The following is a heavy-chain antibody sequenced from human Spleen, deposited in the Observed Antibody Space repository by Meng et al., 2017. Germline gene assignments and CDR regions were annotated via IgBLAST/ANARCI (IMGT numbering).Heavy chain of an antibody. Sequence: ASVKVSCKASGYTFTGYYMHWVRQAPGQGLEWMGWINPNSGGTNYAQKFQGRVTMTRDTSISTAYMELSRLRSDDTAVYYCASSTTAMVEGYDYWGQGTLVTVSS. J-gene: IGHJ4*02. CDR1: GYTFTGYY. D-gene: IGHD5-18*01. CDR2: INPNSGGT. CDR3: ASSTTAMVEGYDY. V-gene: IGHV1-2*02.